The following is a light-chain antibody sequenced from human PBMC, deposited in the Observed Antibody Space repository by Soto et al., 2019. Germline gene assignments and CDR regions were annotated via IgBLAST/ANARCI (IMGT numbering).Light chain of an antibody. CDR2: ETS. V-gene: IGKV1-16*01. J-gene: IGKJ3*01. CDR3: QQYHTYPFT. Sequence: DTQMTQSPSSLSASVGGRVTILCRASEDIADSVAWFQQRPGKAPKSLIFETSSSHTGVPSRFSGSGSGTYFTLTINDLQPEDSATYYCQQYHTYPFTFGPGTKVEI. CDR1: EDIADS.